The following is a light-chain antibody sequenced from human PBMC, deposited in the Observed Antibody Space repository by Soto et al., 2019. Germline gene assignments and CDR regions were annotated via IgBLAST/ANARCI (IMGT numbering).Light chain of an antibody. CDR1: NIGDKS. J-gene: IGLJ2*01. CDR3: QVWDTDSDHPV. CDR2: YDS. V-gene: IGLV3-21*04. Sequence: SYELTQPPSVSLAPGKTARITCGGNNIGDKSVHWYQQKPGQAPVLVIYYDSDRPSGIPERFSGSNSGNTATLTISRVEAGDEAEYYWQVWDTDSDHPVFGGGTKVTVL.